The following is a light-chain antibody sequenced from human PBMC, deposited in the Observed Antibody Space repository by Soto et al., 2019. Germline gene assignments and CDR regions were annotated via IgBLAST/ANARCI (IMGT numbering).Light chain of an antibody. V-gene: IGKV3-15*01. J-gene: IGKJ1*01. CDR3: QQYDNWPWT. CDR1: QTISDT. Sequence: EIVMTQSPATLSLSPGGRATLSCRASQTISDTLACYQQKPGQPHRLLIHGASTRATGFPDRFRGSGSGTHFTLTISSLQSEDFAVYYCQQYDNWPWTFGQGTKVEIK. CDR2: GAS.